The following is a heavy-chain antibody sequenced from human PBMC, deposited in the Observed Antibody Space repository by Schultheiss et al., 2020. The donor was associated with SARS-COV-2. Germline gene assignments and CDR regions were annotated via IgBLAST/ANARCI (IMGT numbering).Heavy chain of an antibody. V-gene: IGHV1-2*06. J-gene: IGHJ3*02. D-gene: IGHD2-15*01. CDR1: GYTFTGYY. CDR3: ARDVVVAAPFFDI. CDR2: INPNSGGT. Sequence: ASVKVSCKASGYTFTGYYMHWVRQAPGQGLEWMGRINPNSGGTNYAQKFQGRVTMTRDTSISTAYMELSSLRSEDTAVYYCARDVVVAAPFFDIWGQGTMVTVSS.